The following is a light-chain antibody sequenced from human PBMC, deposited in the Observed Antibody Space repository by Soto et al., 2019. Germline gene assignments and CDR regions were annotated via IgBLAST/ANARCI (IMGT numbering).Light chain of an antibody. CDR3: QQYTNWPPTYT. CDR2: GAS. V-gene: IGKV3-15*01. Sequence: EIVMTQSPATLSVSPGERATLSCRASQGISNSLAWFQQKPGQAPRLIIYGASTRATDVPARFSGSGSRTEFTLTITSLQSEDVAVYYCQQYTNWPPTYTFGQGTKLEIK. J-gene: IGKJ2*01. CDR1: QGISNS.